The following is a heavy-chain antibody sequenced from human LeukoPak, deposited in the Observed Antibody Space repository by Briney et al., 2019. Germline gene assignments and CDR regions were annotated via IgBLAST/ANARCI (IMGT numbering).Heavy chain of an antibody. D-gene: IGHD3-22*01. CDR2: IYSGGST. CDR3: ARDATGVISS. V-gene: IGHV3-66*01. J-gene: IGHJ4*02. Sequence: GGSLRLSCAASGFTVSSTYMNWVRQAPGKGLEWVSVIYSGGSTYYADSVKGRFTISRDNSKNTLYLQMNSLRAEDTAVYYCARDATGVISSWGQGTLVTVSS. CDR1: GFTVSSTY.